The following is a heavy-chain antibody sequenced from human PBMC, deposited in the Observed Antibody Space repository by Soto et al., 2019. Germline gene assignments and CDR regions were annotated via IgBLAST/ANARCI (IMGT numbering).Heavy chain of an antibody. V-gene: IGHV4-31*03. J-gene: IGHJ5*02. Sequence: SESRSRTCTLSGGSLCSGGYYWSWIRQHPGKGLEWIGHIYYSGSTYYNPLLKSRVTISVDTSKNQSSLKLSSVTAADTAVCYCARSSKAVAANHNWFEPGGQGTPVTVSS. CDR1: GGSLCSGGYY. CDR2: IYYSGST. D-gene: IGHD2-15*01. CDR3: ARSSKAVAANHNWFEP.